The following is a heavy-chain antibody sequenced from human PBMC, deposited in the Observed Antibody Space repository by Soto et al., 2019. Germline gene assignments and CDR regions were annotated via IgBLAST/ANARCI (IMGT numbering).Heavy chain of an antibody. CDR3: ARARTFTIFGVVKWFDP. CDR1: GGSFSGYY. Sequence: PSETLSLTCAVYGGSFSGYYWSWIRQPPGKGLEWIGEINHSGRTNYNPSLKSRVTKSVDTSKSQFSLKLSSVTAADTAVYYCARARTFTIFGVVKWFDPWVQGTLVTVSS. D-gene: IGHD3-3*01. V-gene: IGHV4-34*01. J-gene: IGHJ5*02. CDR2: INHSGRT.